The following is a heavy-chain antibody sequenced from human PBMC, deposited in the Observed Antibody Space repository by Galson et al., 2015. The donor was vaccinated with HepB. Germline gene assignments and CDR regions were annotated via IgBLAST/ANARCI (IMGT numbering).Heavy chain of an antibody. Sequence: SLRLSCAASGFTFSSYGIHWVRQAPGKGLEWVAVISYDGYKEYYADSVKGRFTISRDNSKNTLYLQMNSLRAEDTAVYYCAKDRGTYHYYGMDVWGQGTTVTGTS. CDR2: ISYDGYKE. J-gene: IGHJ6*02. D-gene: IGHD6-25*01. CDR3: AKDRGTYHYYGMDV. V-gene: IGHV3-30*18. CDR1: GFTFSSYG.